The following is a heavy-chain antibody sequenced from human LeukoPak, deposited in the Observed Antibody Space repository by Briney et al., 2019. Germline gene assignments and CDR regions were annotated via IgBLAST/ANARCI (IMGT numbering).Heavy chain of an antibody. J-gene: IGHJ5*02. V-gene: IGHV3-23*01. D-gene: IGHD3-22*01. CDR3: ANYNYYDTSGPS. CDR2: ISVSGDNT. Sequence: GGSLRLSCAASGFTFSSYVMNWVRQAPGKGLEWVSGISVSGDNTYYADSVRGRFTISRDSSNNTLYLQMNSLRVEDTAVYYCANYNYYDTSGPSWGQGTLVTVSS. CDR1: GFTFSSYV.